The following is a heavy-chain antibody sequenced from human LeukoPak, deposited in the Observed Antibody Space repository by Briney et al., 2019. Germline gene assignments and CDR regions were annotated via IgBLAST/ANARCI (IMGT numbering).Heavy chain of an antibody. Sequence: PRGSLRLSCAASGFTFSSYAMHWVRQAPGKGLEWVAVISYDGSDKYYAASVKGRFTISRDNSKNTLYLQMNSLRAEDTAVYYCARDLGSGRYYYYGMDVWGQGTTVTVSS. D-gene: IGHD7-27*01. CDR2: ISYDGSDK. J-gene: IGHJ6*02. CDR1: GFTFSSYA. CDR3: ARDLGSGRYYYYGMDV. V-gene: IGHV3-30*04.